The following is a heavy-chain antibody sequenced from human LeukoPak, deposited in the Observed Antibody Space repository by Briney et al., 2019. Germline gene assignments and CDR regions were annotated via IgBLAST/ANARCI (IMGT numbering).Heavy chain of an antibody. Sequence: PGGSLRLSCAASGFTFSSYWMSWVRQAPGKGLEWVANIKQDGSEKYYVDSVKGRFTISRDNAKNSLYLQMNSLRAEDTAVYYCARQQYNWNDLWGYYYYMDVWGKGTTVTVSS. D-gene: IGHD1-20*01. J-gene: IGHJ6*03. CDR1: GFTFSSYW. CDR3: ARQQYNWNDLWGYYYYMDV. CDR2: IKQDGSEK. V-gene: IGHV3-7*01.